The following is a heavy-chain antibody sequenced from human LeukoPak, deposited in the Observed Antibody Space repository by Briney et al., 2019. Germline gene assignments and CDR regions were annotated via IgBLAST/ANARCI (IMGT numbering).Heavy chain of an antibody. CDR3: ASQHCSGGSCYSGPRY. Sequence: PSETLSLTCTVSGGSISSSSYYWGWIRQPPGKGLEWIGSIYYSGSTYYSPSLKSRVTISVDTSKNQFSLRLSSVTAADTAVYYCASQHCSGGSCYSGPRYWGQGTLVTVSS. CDR2: IYYSGST. CDR1: GGSISSSSYY. V-gene: IGHV4-39*01. D-gene: IGHD2-15*01. J-gene: IGHJ4*02.